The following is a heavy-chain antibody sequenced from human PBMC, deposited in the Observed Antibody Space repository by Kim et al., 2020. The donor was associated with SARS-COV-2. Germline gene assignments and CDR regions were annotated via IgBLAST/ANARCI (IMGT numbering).Heavy chain of an antibody. J-gene: IGHJ5*02. D-gene: IGHD6-19*01. Sequence: KGRFTISRDNSKNTLYLQMNSLRAEDTAVYYCAKGRYSSGWYDLNNWFDPWGQGTLVTVSS. CDR3: AKGRYSSGWYDLNNWFDP. V-gene: IGHV3-30*02.